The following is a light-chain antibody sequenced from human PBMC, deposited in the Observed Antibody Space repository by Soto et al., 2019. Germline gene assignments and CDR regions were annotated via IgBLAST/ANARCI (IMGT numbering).Light chain of an antibody. Sequence: QSALTQPRSVSGSPGQSATISCTGTANDVGGHNYVSWYQQHPGEAPKLLIYDVTERPSGVPDRFSGSKSGNTASLTISGPQPEDEADYYCYSYAGTYTFVFGTGTKLTVL. CDR1: ANDVGGHNY. CDR3: YSYAGTYTFV. CDR2: DVT. V-gene: IGLV2-11*01. J-gene: IGLJ1*01.